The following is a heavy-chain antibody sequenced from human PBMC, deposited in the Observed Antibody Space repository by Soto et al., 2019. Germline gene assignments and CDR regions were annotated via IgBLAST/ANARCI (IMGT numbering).Heavy chain of an antibody. D-gene: IGHD2-15*01. J-gene: IGHJ3*01. CDR1: GFTFSDYG. CDR3: ARDRVVIPTTLT. CDR2: ISHEGGTQ. Sequence: GGSLRLSCAASGFTFSDYGIDWIRQAPGKGLEWVAVISHEGGTQYYADSVRGRFTVSRDNSKNILYLQMNSLRAEDTAMYYCARDRVVIPTTLTWGQGAMVTVSS. V-gene: IGHV3-33*08.